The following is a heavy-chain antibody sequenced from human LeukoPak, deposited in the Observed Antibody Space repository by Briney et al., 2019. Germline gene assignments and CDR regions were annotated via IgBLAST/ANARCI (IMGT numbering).Heavy chain of an antibody. D-gene: IGHD3-9*01. CDR1: GFTFSSYG. CDR2: IWYDGSNK. CDR3: ARDHWDYDILTGYYYYYGMDV. J-gene: IGHJ6*04. V-gene: IGHV3-33*01. Sequence: GGSLRLSCAASGFTFSSYGMHWVRQAPGKGLEWVAVIWYDGSNKYYADSVKGRFTISRDNSKNTLYLQMHSLRAEDTAVYYCARDHWDYDILTGYYYYYGMDVWGKGTTVTVSS.